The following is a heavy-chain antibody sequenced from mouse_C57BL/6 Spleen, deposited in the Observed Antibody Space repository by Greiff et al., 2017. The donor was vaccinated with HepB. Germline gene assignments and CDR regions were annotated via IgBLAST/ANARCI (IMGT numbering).Heavy chain of an antibody. Sequence: EVQLKESGGGLVQPGGSLSLSCAASGFTFTDYYMSWVRQPPGKALEWLGFIRNKANGYTTEYSASVKGRFTISRDNSQSILYLQMNALRAEDSATYYCASMTTAHYYAMDYWGQGTSVTVSS. CDR3: ASMTTAHYYAMDY. J-gene: IGHJ4*01. V-gene: IGHV7-3*01. CDR2: IRNKANGYTT. CDR1: GFTFTDYY. D-gene: IGHD1-1*01.